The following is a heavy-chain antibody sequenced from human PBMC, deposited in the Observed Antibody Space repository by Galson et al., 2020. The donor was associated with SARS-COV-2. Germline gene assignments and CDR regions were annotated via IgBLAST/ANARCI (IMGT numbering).Heavy chain of an antibody. CDR3: ARTGYYYDSSGYPGVFDY. V-gene: IGHV4-30-4*01. CDR2: IYYSGST. J-gene: IGHJ4*02. D-gene: IGHD3-22*01. CDR1: GGSISSGDYY. Sequence: SETLSITCTVSGGSISSGDYYWSWIRQPPGKGLEWIGYIYYSGSTYYNPSLKSRVTISVDTSKNQFSLKLSSVTAADTAVYYCARTGYYYDSSGYPGVFDYWGQGTLVTVSS.